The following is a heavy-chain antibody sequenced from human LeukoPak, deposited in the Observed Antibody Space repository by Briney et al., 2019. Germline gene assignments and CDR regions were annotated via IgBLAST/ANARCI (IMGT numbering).Heavy chain of an antibody. V-gene: IGHV1-69*13. D-gene: IGHD2-8*01. CDR1: GGTFSSYA. Sequence: SVKVSCKASGGTFSSYAISWVRQAPGQGLEWMGGIIPIFGTANYAQKFQGRVTITADESTSTAYMELSSLRSEDTAVYYCARDCTNGVCYLGYWGQGTLATVSS. CDR3: ARDCTNGVCYLGY. J-gene: IGHJ4*02. CDR2: IIPIFGTA.